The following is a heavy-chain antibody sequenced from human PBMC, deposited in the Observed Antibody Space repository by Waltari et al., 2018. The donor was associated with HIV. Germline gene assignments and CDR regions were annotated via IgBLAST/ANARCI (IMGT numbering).Heavy chain of an antibody. CDR3: ARGAAAGTYYYYGRDV. V-gene: IGHV1-46*01. Sequence: QVQLVQSGAEVKKPGASVKVSCKASGYTFTSYYMHWVRQAPGQGLEWMGIINPSGGSTSYAQKFQGRVTMTRDTSTSTVYMELSSLRSEDTAVYYCARGAAAGTYYYYGRDVWGQGTTVTVSS. CDR2: INPSGGST. D-gene: IGHD6-13*01. J-gene: IGHJ6*02. CDR1: GYTFTSYY.